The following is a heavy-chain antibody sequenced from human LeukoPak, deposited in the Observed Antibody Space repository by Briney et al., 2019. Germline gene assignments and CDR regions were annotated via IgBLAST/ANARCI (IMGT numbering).Heavy chain of an antibody. CDR1: GFTFSGYA. CDR3: AKRYYDSSGYRWFDY. V-gene: IGHV3-23*01. D-gene: IGHD3-22*01. Sequence: PGASLRLSCAASGFTFSGYAMSWVRQAPGKGLEWVSTISGISGSTYYADSVKGRFTISRDNSKNTLYLQMNSLRAEDTAVYYCAKRYYDSSGYRWFDYWGQGTLVTVSS. J-gene: IGHJ4*02. CDR2: ISGISGST.